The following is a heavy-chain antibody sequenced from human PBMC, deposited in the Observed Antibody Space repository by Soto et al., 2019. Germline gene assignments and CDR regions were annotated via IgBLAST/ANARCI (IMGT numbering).Heavy chain of an antibody. D-gene: IGHD3-3*01. CDR1: GGSISSSSYY. J-gene: IGHJ4*02. CDR3: ARHPFPFDFWSGYQFDY. Sequence: SETLSLTCTVSGGSISSSSYYWGWIRQPPGKGLEWIGSIYYSGSTYYNPSLKSRVTISVDTSKNQFSLKLSSVTAADTAVYNCARHPFPFDFWSGYQFDYWGQGTLVTVSS. V-gene: IGHV4-39*01. CDR2: IYYSGST.